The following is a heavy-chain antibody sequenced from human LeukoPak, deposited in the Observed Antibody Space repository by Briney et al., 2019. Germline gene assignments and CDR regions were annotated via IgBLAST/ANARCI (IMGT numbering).Heavy chain of an antibody. V-gene: IGHV4-59*01. CDR2: IYYSGST. CDR1: GGSISSYY. CDR3: ARVRYSGYDSDFDY. J-gene: IGHJ4*02. D-gene: IGHD5-12*01. Sequence: PSETLSLTCTVSGGSISSYYWSWIRQPPGKGLEWIGYIYYSGSTNYNPSLKSRVTISVDTSKNQFSLKLTSVTAADTAMYYCARVRYSGYDSDFDYWGQGILVTVSS.